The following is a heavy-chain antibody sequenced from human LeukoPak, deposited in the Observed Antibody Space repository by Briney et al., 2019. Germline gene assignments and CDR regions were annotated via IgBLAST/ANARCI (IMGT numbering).Heavy chain of an antibody. Sequence: PSQTLSLTCTVSGGSISSYYWSWIRRPPGKGLEWIGYIYYSGSTNYNPSLKSRVTISVDTSKKDFSLKLSSVTAADTAVYYCARGRFDYYYDSPAHVFDIWGQGTMVTVSS. J-gene: IGHJ3*02. CDR2: IYYSGST. V-gene: IGHV4-59*01. CDR3: ARGRFDYYYDSPAHVFDI. D-gene: IGHD3-22*01. CDR1: GGSISSYY.